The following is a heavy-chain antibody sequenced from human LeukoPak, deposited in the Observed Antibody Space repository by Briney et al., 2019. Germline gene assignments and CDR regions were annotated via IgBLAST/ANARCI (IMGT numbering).Heavy chain of an antibody. V-gene: IGHV4-4*07. CDR3: ARDKSINWFDP. CDR1: GGSISSYY. Sequence: SETLSLTCTVSGGSISSYYWSWIRQPAGKGLEWIGRIYTSGSTNYNPCLKGRVTMSVDTSKNQFSLKLSSVTAADTAVYYCARDKSINWFDPWGQGTLVTVSS. J-gene: IGHJ5*02. CDR2: IYTSGST. D-gene: IGHD2/OR15-2a*01.